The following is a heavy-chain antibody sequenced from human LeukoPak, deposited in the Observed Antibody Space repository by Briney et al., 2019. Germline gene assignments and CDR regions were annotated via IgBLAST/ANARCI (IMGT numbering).Heavy chain of an antibody. Sequence: GESLKISCKGSGYGFTSYWIGWVRQMPGKGLEWMGIIYPGDSDTRYSPSFQGQVTISADKSISTAYLQWSSLKASDTAMYYCARLTGDILTGYYIIFDYWGQGTLVTVSS. CDR1: GYGFTSYW. CDR3: ARLTGDILTGYYIIFDY. D-gene: IGHD3-9*01. V-gene: IGHV5-51*01. J-gene: IGHJ4*02. CDR2: IYPGDSDT.